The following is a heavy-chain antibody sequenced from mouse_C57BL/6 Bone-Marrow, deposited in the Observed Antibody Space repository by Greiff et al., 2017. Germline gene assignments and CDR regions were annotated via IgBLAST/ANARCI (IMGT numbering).Heavy chain of an antibody. V-gene: IGHV1-53*01. D-gene: IGHD1-1*01. CDR2: INPSNGGT. Sequence: QVQLQQPGTELVKPGASVKLSCKASGYTFTSYWMHWVKQRPGQGLEWIGNINPSNGGTNYNEKFKSKATLTVDKSSSTAYMQLSSLTSDDSADYYCRRPVVPYWYFDVWGTGTTVTVSS. J-gene: IGHJ1*03. CDR3: RRPVVPYWYFDV. CDR1: GYTFTSYW.